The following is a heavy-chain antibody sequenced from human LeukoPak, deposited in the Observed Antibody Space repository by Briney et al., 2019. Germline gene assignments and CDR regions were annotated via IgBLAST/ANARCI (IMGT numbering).Heavy chain of an antibody. V-gene: IGHV1-18*01. CDR2: ISAYNGNT. J-gene: IGHJ4*02. Sequence: ASVKVSCKASGYTFTSYGISWVRQAPGQGLEWMGWISAYNGNTNYAQKLLGRVTMTTDTSTSTAYMELRSLRSDDTAVYYCASNYDYVWGSYRRFGSLDYWGQGTLVTVSS. CDR3: ASNYDYVWGSYRRFGSLDY. D-gene: IGHD3-16*02. CDR1: GYTFTSYG.